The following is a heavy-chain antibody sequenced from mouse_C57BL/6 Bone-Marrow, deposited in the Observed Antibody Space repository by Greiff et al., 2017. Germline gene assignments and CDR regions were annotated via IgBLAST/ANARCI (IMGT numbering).Heavy chain of an antibody. CDR3: AREGLCYREAYYAMDY. D-gene: IGHD3-3*01. V-gene: IGHV1-55*01. CDR1: GYTFTSYW. Sequence: QVQLQQPGAELVKPGASVKMSCKASGYTFTSYWITWVKQRPGQGLEWIGDIYPGSGSTNYNEKFKSKATLTVDTSSSTAYMQLSSLTSEDSAVYYGAREGLCYREAYYAMDYWGQGTSVTVSS. CDR2: IYPGSGST. J-gene: IGHJ4*01.